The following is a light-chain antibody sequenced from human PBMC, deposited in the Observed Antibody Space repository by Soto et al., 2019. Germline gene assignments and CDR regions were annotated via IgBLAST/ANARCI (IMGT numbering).Light chain of an antibody. CDR2: GAS. V-gene: IGKV3D-20*02. Sequence: EIVLTQSPGTLSLSPGERATLSCRASLSVSNNYLAWYQQKPGQAPRLLIYGASSRATGIPARFSGSGSGTDFTLTISSLEPEDFAVYYCQQRSNWPQVTFGQGTRLEIK. CDR3: QQRSNWPQVT. CDR1: LSVSNNY. J-gene: IGKJ5*01.